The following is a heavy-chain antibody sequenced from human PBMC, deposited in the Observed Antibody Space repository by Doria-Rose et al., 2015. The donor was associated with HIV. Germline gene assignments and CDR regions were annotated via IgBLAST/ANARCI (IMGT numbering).Heavy chain of an antibody. CDR1: GGSIGSGSYS. Sequence: QVQLQESGPGLVKPSQTLSLTCTVSGGSIGSGSYSWSWIRQPAGKGLEWIGRVYTSGSTYYSPSLKSRVTISVTTPKYHFPWKLSSVTAADTAVYYCARDGYYGSTYYFDYWGQGTLVTVSS. CDR3: ARDGYYGSTYYFDY. J-gene: IGHJ4*02. V-gene: IGHV4-61*02. CDR2: VYTSGST. D-gene: IGHD3-10*01.